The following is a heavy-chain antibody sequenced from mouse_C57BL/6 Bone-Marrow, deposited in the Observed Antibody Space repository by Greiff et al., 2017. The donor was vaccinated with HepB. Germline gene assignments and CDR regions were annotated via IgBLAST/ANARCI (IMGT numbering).Heavy chain of an antibody. CDR3: AREGYYGRKDY. Sequence: EVQLQESGPELVKPGASVKMSCKASGYTFTDYNMHWVKQSHGKSLEWIGYINPNNGGTSYNQKFKGKATLTVNKSSSTAYMELRSLTSEDSAVYYCAREGYYGRKDYWGQGTTLTVSS. D-gene: IGHD1-1*01. V-gene: IGHV1-22*01. CDR2: INPNNGGT. CDR1: GYTFTDYN. J-gene: IGHJ2*01.